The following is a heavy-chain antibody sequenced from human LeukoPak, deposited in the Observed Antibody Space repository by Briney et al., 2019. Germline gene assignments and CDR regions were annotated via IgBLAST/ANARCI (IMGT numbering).Heavy chain of an antibody. CDR1: AFTFSSFG. D-gene: IGHD1-26*01. V-gene: IGHV3-33*01. CDR2: IWYDGSNK. CDR3: ARDLIVGTTMYCGAFDY. Sequence: HPGGSLGPPCAAPAFTFSSFGLHWVRQGPGKGPEWVPLIWYDGSNKYYADSVKGRFTISRDNSENTLYLQMNSLRAEDTAVYYCARDLIVGTTMYCGAFDYWGQGTLVTVSS. J-gene: IGHJ4*02.